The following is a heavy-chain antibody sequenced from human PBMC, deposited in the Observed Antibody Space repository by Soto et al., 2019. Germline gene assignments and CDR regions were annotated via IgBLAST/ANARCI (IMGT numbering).Heavy chain of an antibody. CDR1: GYTFTNYG. Sequence: QVHLVQSGAEVKKPGASVKVSCKTSGYTFTNYGISWVRQAPGQGPQWMGWISCYNGDTKYAQTLQGRVTMTTDTCTSTAYMELRSLRADDTAVYYCARGGSTWSAEYYQHWGQGTVVIVS. CDR2: ISCYNGDT. J-gene: IGHJ1*01. CDR3: ARGGSTWSAEYYQH. D-gene: IGHD6-13*01. V-gene: IGHV1-18*01.